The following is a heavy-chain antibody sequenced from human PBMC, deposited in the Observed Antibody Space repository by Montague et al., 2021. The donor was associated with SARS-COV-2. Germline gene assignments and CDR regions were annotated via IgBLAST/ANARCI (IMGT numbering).Heavy chain of an antibody. CDR2: IYWDDDK. V-gene: IGHV2-5*02. J-gene: IGHJ4*02. CDR1: GFSLSTSGVG. CDR3: ARWVCSSTSCRFDY. Sequence: PALVKPTQTLTLTCTFSGFSLSTSGVGVGWIRQPPGKALEWLALIYWDDDKHYSPSLKSRLTITEDTSKNQVVLTMTNMDPVDTATYYCARWVCSSTSCRFDYWGQGTLVTVSS. D-gene: IGHD2-2*01.